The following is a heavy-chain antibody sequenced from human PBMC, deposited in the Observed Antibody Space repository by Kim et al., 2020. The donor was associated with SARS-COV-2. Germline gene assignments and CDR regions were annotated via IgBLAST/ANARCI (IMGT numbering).Heavy chain of an antibody. CDR2: IIPIFGTA. Sequence: SVRVSCKASGGTFSSYAISWVRQAPGQGLEWMGGIIPIFGTANYAQKFQGRVTITADESTSTAYMELSSLRSEDTAVYYCARDETAGISRAAGYTRRLGAYFDYWGQGTLVTVSS. J-gene: IGHJ4*02. CDR3: ARDETAGISRAAGYTRRLGAYFDY. CDR1: GGTFSSYA. D-gene: IGHD3-16*01. V-gene: IGHV1-69*13.